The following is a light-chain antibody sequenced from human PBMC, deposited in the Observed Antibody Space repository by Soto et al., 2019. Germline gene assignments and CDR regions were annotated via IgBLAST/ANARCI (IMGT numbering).Light chain of an antibody. CDR1: ISDVGSYNL. CDR3: SLYISGRTYV. CDR2: EGS. V-gene: IGLV2-14*02. Sequence: QSVLTQPASVSGSPGQSITISCTGTISDVGSYNLVSWYQQHPGKAPKLMIYEGSKRPSGVSNRFSGSKSGNTASLTISGLQAEDEADYYCSLYISGRTYVFGTGTKVTVL. J-gene: IGLJ1*01.